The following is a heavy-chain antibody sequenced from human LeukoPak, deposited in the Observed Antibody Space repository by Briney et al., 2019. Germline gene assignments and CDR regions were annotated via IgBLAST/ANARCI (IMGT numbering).Heavy chain of an antibody. CDR1: GFTFSSYE. CDR2: ISSSGSTI. J-gene: IGHJ4*02. CDR3: ARDHWGSYRSLEYYFDY. V-gene: IGHV3-48*03. D-gene: IGHD3-16*02. Sequence: GGSLRLSCAASGFTFSSYEMNWVRQAPGKGLEWVSYISSSGSTIYYADSVKGRFTISRDNAKNSLYLQMNSLRAEDTAVYYCARDHWGSYRSLEYYFDYWGQGNLVTVSS.